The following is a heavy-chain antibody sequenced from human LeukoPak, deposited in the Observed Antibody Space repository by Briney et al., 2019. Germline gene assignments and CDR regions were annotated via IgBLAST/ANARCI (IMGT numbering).Heavy chain of an antibody. CDR2: IIGSGSST. V-gene: IGHV3-23*01. CDR1: GLTFSSYG. J-gene: IGHJ4*02. Sequence: GGSLRLSCAASGLTFSSYGMSWVRQAPGKGLQWVSVIIGSGSSTYYADSVKGRFTISRDNAKNSLYLQMNSLRADDTAVYYCARAKPKNMVRGLIMRRESRYYFDYWGQGTLVTVSS. CDR3: ARAKPKNMVRGLIMRRESRYYFDY. D-gene: IGHD3-10*01.